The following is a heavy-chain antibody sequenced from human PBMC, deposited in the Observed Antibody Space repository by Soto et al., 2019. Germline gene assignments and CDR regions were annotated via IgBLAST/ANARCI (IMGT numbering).Heavy chain of an antibody. CDR3: ASTLGSLYYFDY. D-gene: IGHD3-10*01. Sequence: AAVKVSCKASGYTFTGYYMHWVRQAPGQGLEWMGWINPNSGGTNYAQKFQGRVTMTRDTSISTAYMELSRLRSDDTAVYYCASTLGSLYYFDYWGQGTRVTVSS. V-gene: IGHV1-2*02. CDR1: GYTFTGYY. J-gene: IGHJ4*02. CDR2: INPNSGGT.